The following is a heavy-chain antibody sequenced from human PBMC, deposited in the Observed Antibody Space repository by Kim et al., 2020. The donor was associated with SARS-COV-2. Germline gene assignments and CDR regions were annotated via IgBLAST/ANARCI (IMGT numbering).Heavy chain of an antibody. Sequence: GGSLRLSCVASGFSMSDYWINWVRQAPGKGLVWVARVSGDGSTTHYADSVKGRFAIFRDNAKNTLYLAINSLGADDTAGYYCARGAFYSGMGVWGQGTPVTVSS. CDR1: GFSMSDYW. CDR2: VSGDGSTT. V-gene: IGHV3-74*01. J-gene: IGHJ6*02. CDR3: ARGAFYSGMGV.